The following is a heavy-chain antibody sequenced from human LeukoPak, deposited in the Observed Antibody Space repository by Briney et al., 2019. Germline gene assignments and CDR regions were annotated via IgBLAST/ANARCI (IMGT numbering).Heavy chain of an antibody. J-gene: IGHJ4*02. CDR2: IKSKTDGGTT. CDR3: TTPYYDSSSYYSVDY. CDR1: GFTFSNAW. V-gene: IGHV3-15*07. D-gene: IGHD3-22*01. Sequence: GGSLRLSCAASGFTFSNAWMNWVRQAPGKGLEWVGRIKSKTDGGTTDYAAPVKGRFTIPRDDSKNTLYLQMNSLKTEDTAVYYCTTPYYDSSSYYSVDYWGQGTLVTVSS.